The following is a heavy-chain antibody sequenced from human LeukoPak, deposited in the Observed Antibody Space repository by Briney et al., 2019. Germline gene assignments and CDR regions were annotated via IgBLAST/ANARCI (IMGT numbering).Heavy chain of an antibody. CDR1: GGSISSGDYY. D-gene: IGHD4-23*01. V-gene: IGHV4-30-4*01. CDR2: IYYSGST. CDR3: ARDTTVGLFLGPGVLDY. Sequence: SETLSLTCTVSGGSISSGDYYWSWIRQPPGKGLEWIGYIYYSGSTYYNPSLKSRVTLSVDTSKNQFSLKLSSVTAADTAVHYCARDTTVGLFLGPGVLDYWGQGTLVTVSS. J-gene: IGHJ4*02.